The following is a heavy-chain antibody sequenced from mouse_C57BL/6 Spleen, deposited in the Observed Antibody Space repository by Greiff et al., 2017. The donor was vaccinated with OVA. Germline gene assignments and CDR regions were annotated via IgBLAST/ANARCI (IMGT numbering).Heavy chain of an antibody. J-gene: IGHJ4*01. CDR1: GFTFSSYA. CDR3: ARDVAGTHAMDY. D-gene: IGHD4-1*01. Sequence: DVKLVESGGGLVKPGGSLKLSCAASGFTFSSYAMSWVRQTPEKRLEWVATISDGGSYTYYPDNVKGRFTISRDNAKNNLYLQMSHLKSEDTAMYYCARDVAGTHAMDYWGQGTSVTVSS. V-gene: IGHV5-4*01. CDR2: ISDGGSYT.